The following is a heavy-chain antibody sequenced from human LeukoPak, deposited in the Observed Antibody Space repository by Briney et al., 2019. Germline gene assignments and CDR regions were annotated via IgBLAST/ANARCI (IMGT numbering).Heavy chain of an antibody. V-gene: IGHV3-30*04. J-gene: IGHJ4*02. CDR1: GFTFSSYA. CDR2: ISYDGSNK. Sequence: PGRSLRLSCAASGFTFSSYAMHWVRQAPGKGLEWVAVISYDGSNKYYADSVKGRFTISRDNSKNTLYLQMNSLRAEDTAVFYCAKTADYGDDYWGQGTLVTVSS. D-gene: IGHD4-17*01. CDR3: AKTADYGDDY.